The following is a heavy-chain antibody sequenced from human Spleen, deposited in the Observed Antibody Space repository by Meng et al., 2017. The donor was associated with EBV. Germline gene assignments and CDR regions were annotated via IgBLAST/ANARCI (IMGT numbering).Heavy chain of an antibody. V-gene: IGHV1-69*01. CDR1: GGPFRNYA. Sequence: QVLLAHSGDEVKKPGSSVKVSCKTSGGPFRNYAISWVRQAPGQGLEWLGGFLPTLGAPNYAQKFRGRVSITADESTSTYYMDLSSLRSEDTAVYYCASESGRGYTPDYWGQGTLVTVSS. CDR2: FLPTLGAP. J-gene: IGHJ4*02. D-gene: IGHD3-10*01. CDR3: ASESGRGYTPDY.